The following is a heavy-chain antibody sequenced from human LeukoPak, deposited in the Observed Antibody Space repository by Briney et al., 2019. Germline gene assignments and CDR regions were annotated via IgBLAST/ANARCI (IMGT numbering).Heavy chain of an antibody. D-gene: IGHD6-19*01. V-gene: IGHV4-34*01. CDR1: GGSFSGYY. J-gene: IGHJ4*02. Sequence: SETLSLTCAVYGGSFSGYYWSWIRQPPGKGLEWIGEISHSGSTNYNPSLKSRVTISVDTSKNQFSLKLSSVTAADTAVYYCARGEYSSGWYRSEYYFDYWGQGTLVTVSS. CDR3: ARGEYSSGWYRSEYYFDY. CDR2: ISHSGST.